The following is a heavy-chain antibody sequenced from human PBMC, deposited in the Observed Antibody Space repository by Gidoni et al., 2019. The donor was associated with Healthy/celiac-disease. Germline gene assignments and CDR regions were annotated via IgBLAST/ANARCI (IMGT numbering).Heavy chain of an antibody. CDR3: ARDRGPPTPWSPSGGWFDP. J-gene: IGHJ5*02. V-gene: IGHV4-31*03. Sequence: QVQLQESGPGLVKPSQTLSLTCTVSGGSISSGGYYWSWIRQHPGKGREWIGYSYYSGSTYYNPSLMSRVTISVDTSKNQFSLKLSSVTAADTAVYYCARDRGPPTPWSPSGGWFDPWGQGTLVTVSS. CDR2: SYYSGST. D-gene: IGHD3-10*01. CDR1: GGSISSGGYY.